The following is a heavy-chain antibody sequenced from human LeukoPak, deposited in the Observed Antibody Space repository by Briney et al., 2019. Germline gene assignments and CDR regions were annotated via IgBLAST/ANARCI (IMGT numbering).Heavy chain of an antibody. D-gene: IGHD1-26*01. V-gene: IGHV4-61*02. CDR2: IYTSGST. CDR3: ARGGAREWEPYYYYMDV. J-gene: IGHJ6*03. CDR1: GGSISSGSYY. Sequence: SETLSLTCTVSGGSISSGSYYWSWIRQPAGKGLEWIGRIYTSGSTNYNPSLKSRVTISVDTSKNQFSLKLSSVTAADTAVYYCARGGAREWEPYYYYMDVWGKGTTVTISS.